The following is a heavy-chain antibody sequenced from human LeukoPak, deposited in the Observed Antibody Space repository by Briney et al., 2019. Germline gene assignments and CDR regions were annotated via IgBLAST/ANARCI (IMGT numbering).Heavy chain of an antibody. J-gene: IGHJ4*02. D-gene: IGHD6-19*01. CDR2: IYYSGST. CDR3: ARAHSSSFDY. V-gene: IGHV4-59*01. Sequence: SETLSLTCPVSGGSISSYYWSWIRQPPGKGLEWIGYIYYSGSTNYNPSLKSRVTISVDTSKNQFSLKLRSVTAADTAVYYCARAHSSSFDYWGQGTLVTVSS. CDR1: GGSISSYY.